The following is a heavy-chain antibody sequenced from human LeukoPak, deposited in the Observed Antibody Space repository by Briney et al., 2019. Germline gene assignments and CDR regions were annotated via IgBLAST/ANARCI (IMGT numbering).Heavy chain of an antibody. J-gene: IGHJ4*02. Sequence: GGSLRLSCEASGFTFSHYAMNWVRQAPGKGLEWVSAISATGGSTYYADSVKGRFTITRDNSMNTLYLQMNSLGAEDTAVYYCAKDKGSYYFDYWGQGTPVTVSS. V-gene: IGHV3-23*01. CDR1: GFTFSHYA. CDR3: AKDKGSYYFDY. CDR2: ISATGGST. D-gene: IGHD6-6*01.